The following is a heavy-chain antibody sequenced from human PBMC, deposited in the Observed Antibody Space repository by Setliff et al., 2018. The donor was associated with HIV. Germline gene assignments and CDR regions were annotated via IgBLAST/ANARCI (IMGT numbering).Heavy chain of an antibody. J-gene: IGHJ6*02. V-gene: IGHV4-38-2*02. CDR1: GYSISSGYY. CDR2: IYHSGST. D-gene: IGHD2-2*01. CDR3: ARGHCSGTNCYGVDYYGMDV. Sequence: PSETLSLTCTVSGYSISSGYYWGWIRQPPGKGLEWIGSIYHSGSTYYNPSLKSRVTISVDKSKNQFSLKLTSVTAADTAVYYCARGHCSGTNCYGVDYYGMDVWGQGTTVTVSS.